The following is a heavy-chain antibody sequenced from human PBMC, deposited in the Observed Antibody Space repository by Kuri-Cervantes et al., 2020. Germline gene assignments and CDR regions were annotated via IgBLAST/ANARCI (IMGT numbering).Heavy chain of an antibody. D-gene: IGHD4-11*01. CDR2: IYTSGST. V-gene: IGHV4-4*07. Sequence: SETLSLTCTVSGGSISSYYWSWIRQPAGKGLGWIGRIYTSGSTNYNPSLKSRVTMSVDTSKNQFSLKLSSVTAADTAVYYCARDHYSNYVWGMNWFDPWGQGTLVTVSS. CDR1: GGSISSYY. CDR3: ARDHYSNYVWGMNWFDP. J-gene: IGHJ5*02.